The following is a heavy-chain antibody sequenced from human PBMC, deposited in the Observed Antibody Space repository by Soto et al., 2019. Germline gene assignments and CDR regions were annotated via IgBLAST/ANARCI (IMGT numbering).Heavy chain of an antibody. CDR2: INPGGGST. CDR1: GYTFTSHY. CDR3: AGSSSSSYYYYGMDV. Sequence: ASVKVSCKASGYTFTSHYMHWVRQAPGQGLEWMGIINPGGGSTSYAQKFQGRVSMTRDTSTSTVYMELSSLRSEDTAVYYCAGSSSSSYYYYGMDVWGQGTTVTVSS. V-gene: IGHV1-46*01. D-gene: IGHD6-6*01. J-gene: IGHJ6*02.